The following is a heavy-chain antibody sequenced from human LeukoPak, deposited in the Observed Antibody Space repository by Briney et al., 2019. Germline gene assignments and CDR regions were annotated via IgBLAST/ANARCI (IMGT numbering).Heavy chain of an antibody. J-gene: IGHJ6*02. V-gene: IGHV3-66*04. CDR2: HYSGSTT. CDR3: ARLPAYYYGMDV. Sequence: GGSLRLSCAASEFTFSNYAMNWVRQAPGKGLEWVSVHYSGSTTYYADSVKGRFTISRDNSKNTLYLQMNSLRAEDTAVYYCARLPAYYYGMDVWGQGTTVTVSS. CDR1: EFTFSNYA.